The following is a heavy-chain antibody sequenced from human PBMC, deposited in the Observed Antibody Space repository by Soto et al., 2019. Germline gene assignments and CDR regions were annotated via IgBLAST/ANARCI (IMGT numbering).Heavy chain of an antibody. V-gene: IGHV2-5*02. Sequence: QITLKESGPTLVKPTQTLTLTCTFSGFSLSTNGVGVGWIRQPPGKALEWLALIYWDDSKEYSPSLRSRLTITKDTSRNQVVLTMTNMDPVDTATYYCAKKGGGDYILRYWGQGTLVTVSA. CDR3: AKKGGGDYILRY. D-gene: IGHD4-17*01. J-gene: IGHJ4*02. CDR1: GFSLSTNGVG. CDR2: IYWDDSK.